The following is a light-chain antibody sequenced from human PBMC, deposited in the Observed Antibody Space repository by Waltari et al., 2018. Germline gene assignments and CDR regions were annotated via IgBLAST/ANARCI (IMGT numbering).Light chain of an antibody. CDR3: LRYTSYFLS. CDR1: HSISRW. J-gene: IGKJ4*01. Sequence: GRTSHSISRWLAWYQQKPGTAPKLLIYETSTLNNGVPSRFSGSGSGTDFTLTISGLQPDDFATYYCLRYTSYFLSFGGGTRVEIK. V-gene: IGKV1-5*03. CDR2: ETS.